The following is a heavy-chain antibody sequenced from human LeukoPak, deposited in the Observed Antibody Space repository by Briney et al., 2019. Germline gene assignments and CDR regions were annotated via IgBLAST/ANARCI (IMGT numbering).Heavy chain of an antibody. CDR3: ARDPSNTSGWYIYFDY. D-gene: IGHD6-19*01. J-gene: IGHJ4*02. V-gene: IGHV1-18*01. CDR2: ISAYNGDT. CDR1: GYTFNRYG. Sequence: VSVKVSCKTSGYTFNRYGITWVRQAPGQGLEWMGWISAYNGDTNYAQNFKGRVTMTTDTSTSTAYMELRSLRSDDTAVYYCARDPSNTSGWYIYFDYWGQGTLVTVSS.